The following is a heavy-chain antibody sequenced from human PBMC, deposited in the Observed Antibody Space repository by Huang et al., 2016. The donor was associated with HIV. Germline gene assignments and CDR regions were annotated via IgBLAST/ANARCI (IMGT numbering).Heavy chain of an antibody. Sequence: QVQLVQSGAELKKPGASVRVSCKASGYSLTSYDINWVRLAPGQGPEWMGWIKVNNGNTEYAQNFQGRVTMTTDTSTNTAYMELRSLRSDDTAVYYCARGDSGWSYDAFNIWGQGTMVTVSS. CDR3: ARGDSGWSYDAFNI. J-gene: IGHJ3*02. CDR2: IKVNNGNT. D-gene: IGHD6-19*01. V-gene: IGHV1-18*01. CDR1: GYSLTSYD.